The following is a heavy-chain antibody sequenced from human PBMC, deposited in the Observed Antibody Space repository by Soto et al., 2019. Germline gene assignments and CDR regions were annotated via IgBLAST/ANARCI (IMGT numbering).Heavy chain of an antibody. CDR2: LIPIFGTA. Sequence: QVQLVQSGAEGKKPGSSVKVSCKASGGTFSSYDISWVRQAPGQGLEWMGGLIPIFGTANYAQKFKGRVTITADESTSTAYMELSSMRSEDTAVYYCARDRKGAMDFDYWGQGTLVTVSS. CDR1: GGTFSSYD. D-gene: IGHD5-18*01. CDR3: ARDRKGAMDFDY. V-gene: IGHV1-69*01. J-gene: IGHJ4*02.